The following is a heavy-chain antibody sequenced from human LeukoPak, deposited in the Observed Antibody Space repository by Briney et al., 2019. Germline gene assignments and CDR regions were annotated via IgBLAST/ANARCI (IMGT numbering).Heavy chain of an antibody. CDR2: ISGSGGST. Sequence: GGSLRLSCAASGFTFSSYAMSWVRQAPGKGLEWVSAISGSGGSTYYADSVKGRFIISRDSSENTVYLQMNSLRAEDTAIYYCARGADSTGYGPLDYWGQGTLVTVSS. V-gene: IGHV3-23*01. D-gene: IGHD3-22*01. J-gene: IGHJ4*02. CDR3: ARGADSTGYGPLDY. CDR1: GFTFSSYA.